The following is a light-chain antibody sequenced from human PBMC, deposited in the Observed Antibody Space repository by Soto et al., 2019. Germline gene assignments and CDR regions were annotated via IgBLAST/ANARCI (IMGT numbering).Light chain of an antibody. Sequence: DILMTQSPSSLSASVGDRVTITCRASQSISSHLNWYQQKPGKAPKLLIYAASSLQSGVPSRFSGSGSGTDFTLTISSLQPEDFATYFCQQSYSSLGPFGQGTRLEI. CDR3: QQSYSSLGP. CDR1: QSISSH. CDR2: AAS. J-gene: IGKJ5*01. V-gene: IGKV1-39*01.